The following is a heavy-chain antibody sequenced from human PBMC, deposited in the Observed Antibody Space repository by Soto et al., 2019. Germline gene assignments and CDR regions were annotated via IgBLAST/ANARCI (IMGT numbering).Heavy chain of an antibody. CDR2: INPNSGGT. Sequence: ASVKVSCKASGYTFTGYYMHWVRQAPGQGLEWMGWINPNSGGTNYAQKFQGRVTMTRDTSISTAYMELSRLRSDDTAAYYCARTPLGGFYYYGMDVWGQGTTVTVSS. V-gene: IGHV1-2*02. CDR3: ARTPLGGFYYYGMDV. D-gene: IGHD3-16*01. J-gene: IGHJ6*02. CDR1: GYTFTGYY.